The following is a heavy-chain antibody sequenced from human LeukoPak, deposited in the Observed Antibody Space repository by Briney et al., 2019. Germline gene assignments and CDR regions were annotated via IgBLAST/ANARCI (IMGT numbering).Heavy chain of an antibody. CDR2: IYHSGST. Sequence: SETLSLTCTVFGYSISSGYYWGWIRQPPGKGLEWIGTIYHSGSTYLNPSLKSRVTISVDTSKNQFSLKLSSVTAADTAVYYCARRLGRKFGERFYYYHYMDVWGKGTTVTISS. CDR1: GYSISSGYY. CDR3: ARRLGRKFGERFYYYHYMDV. V-gene: IGHV4-38-2*02. D-gene: IGHD3-10*01. J-gene: IGHJ6*03.